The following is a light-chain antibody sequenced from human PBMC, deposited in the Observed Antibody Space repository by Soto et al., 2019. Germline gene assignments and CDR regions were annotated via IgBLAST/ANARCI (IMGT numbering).Light chain of an antibody. V-gene: IGKV1-13*02. CDR3: QQLSRYPLT. J-gene: IGKJ4*01. Sequence: AIQLTQSPSSLSASVGDSVTITCRASQSINIYLSWYQQKPGKAPKLLIYDASSLESGVPSRFSGSGSGTEFSLTIRALQPEDFATYYCQQLSRYPLTFGGGTKVDIK. CDR1: QSINIY. CDR2: DAS.